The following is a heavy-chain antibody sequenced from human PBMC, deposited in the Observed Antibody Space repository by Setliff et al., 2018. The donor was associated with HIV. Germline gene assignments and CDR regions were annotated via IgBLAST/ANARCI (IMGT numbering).Heavy chain of an antibody. CDR2: IGGHGST. D-gene: IGHD3-16*02. CDR3: AKDIVAPGLFLDY. Sequence: GGSLRLSCAASGFIFSSYEMNWVRQAPGKGLEWISYIGGHGSTYYADSVKGRFTISRDNSKNTLYLQMNSLRAEDTAVYYCAKDIVAPGLFLDYWGQGTLVTVSS. J-gene: IGHJ4*02. V-gene: IGHV3-23*01. CDR1: GFIFSSYE.